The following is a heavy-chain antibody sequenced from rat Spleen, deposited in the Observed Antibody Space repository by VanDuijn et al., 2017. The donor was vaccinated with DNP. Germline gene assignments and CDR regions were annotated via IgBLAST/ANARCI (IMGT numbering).Heavy chain of an antibody. V-gene: IGHV5-22*01. D-gene: IGHD1-7*01. CDR3: ARHVNVGFDY. J-gene: IGHJ2*01. CDR1: GFTFSDYY. CDR2: ISYEGSST. Sequence: EVQLVESGGGLVQPGRSMKLSCAASGFTFSDYYMAWVRQAPKKGLEWVASISYEGSSTYYGDSVKGRFTISRDNAKSTLYLQMNSLRSEDTATYYCARHVNVGFDYWGQGVMVTVSS.